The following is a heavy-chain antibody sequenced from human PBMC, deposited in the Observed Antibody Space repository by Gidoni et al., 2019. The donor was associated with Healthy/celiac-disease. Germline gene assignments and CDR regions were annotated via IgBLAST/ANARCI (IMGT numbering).Heavy chain of an antibody. Sequence: EVQLVESGGGLVQPGRSLRLSCAASGFTFDDYAMHWVRQAPGKGLEWVSGISWNSGSIGYADSVKGRFTISRDNAKNSLYLQMNSLRAEDTALYYCAKALGGISTDAFDIWGQGTMVTVSS. CDR1: GFTFDDYA. J-gene: IGHJ3*02. CDR3: AKALGGISTDAFDI. V-gene: IGHV3-9*01. D-gene: IGHD3-16*01. CDR2: ISWNSGSI.